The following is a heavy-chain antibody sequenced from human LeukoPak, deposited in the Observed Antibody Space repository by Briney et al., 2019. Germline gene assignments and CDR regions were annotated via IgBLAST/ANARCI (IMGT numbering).Heavy chain of an antibody. CDR3: ARGRGTMVRGVSRDYYYYMDV. D-gene: IGHD3-10*01. CDR1: GGTFSSYA. Sequence: ASVKVSCKASGGTFSSYAISWVRQAPGQGLEWMGRIIPIFGTANYAQKFQGRVKITTDESTSTAYMELSSLRSEDTAVYDCARGRGTMVRGVSRDYYYYMDVWGKGTTVTVSS. V-gene: IGHV1-69*05. J-gene: IGHJ6*03. CDR2: IIPIFGTA.